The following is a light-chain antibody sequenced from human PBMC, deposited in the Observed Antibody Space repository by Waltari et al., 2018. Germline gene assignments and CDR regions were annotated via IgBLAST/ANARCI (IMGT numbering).Light chain of an antibody. J-gene: IGKJ2*01. CDR2: AAS. V-gene: IGKV1-39*01. CDR3: QQNRI. CDR1: QSISGY. Sequence: IQMTQSPSSLSASVGDRVTITCRASQSISGYLNWYQQKPGIAPKLLISAASSLQSGVPSRFSGSGSGTDFTLSITSLQPEDFATYYCQQNRIFGQGTNLEIK.